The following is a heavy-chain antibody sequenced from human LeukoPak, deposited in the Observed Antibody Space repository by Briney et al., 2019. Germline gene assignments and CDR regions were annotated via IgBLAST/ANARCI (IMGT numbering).Heavy chain of an antibody. V-gene: IGHV3-23*01. Sequence: GGSLRLSCAASGFTFSSYAMSWVRQAPGKGLEWVSAISGSGGSTYYADSVKGRFTISRDNSKNTLYLQMNSLRAEDTAVYYCAKKSMDIVVVPAANDYWGQGTLVTVSS. D-gene: IGHD2-2*03. CDR2: ISGSGGST. CDR3: AKKSMDIVVVPAANDY. CDR1: GFTFSSYA. J-gene: IGHJ4*02.